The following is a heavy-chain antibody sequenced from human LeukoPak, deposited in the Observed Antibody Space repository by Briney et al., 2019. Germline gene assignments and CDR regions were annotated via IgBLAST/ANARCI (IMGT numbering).Heavy chain of an antibody. J-gene: IGHJ5*02. CDR2: IYYSGST. CDR3: AREIVVAAGTEWFDP. V-gene: IGHV4-39*07. Sequence: PSETLSLTCTVSGGSISSSSYYWGWVRQPPGKGLEWIGSIYYSGSTYYNPSLKSRVTISVDTSKNQFSLKLSSVTAADTAVYYCAREIVVAAGTEWFDPWGQGTLVTVSS. D-gene: IGHD6-13*01. CDR1: GGSISSSSYY.